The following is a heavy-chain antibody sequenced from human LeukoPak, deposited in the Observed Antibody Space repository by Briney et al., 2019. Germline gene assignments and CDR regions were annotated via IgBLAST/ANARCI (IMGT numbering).Heavy chain of an antibody. V-gene: IGHV4-59*08. J-gene: IGHJ4*02. CDR2: IYYSGST. Sequence: SETLSLTCTVPGGSISSYYWSWIRQPPGKGLEWIGYIYYSGSTNYNPSLKSRVTISVDTSKNQFSLKLSSVTAADTAVYYCARLFPSGYDSYFDYWGQGTLVTVSS. CDR1: GGSISSYY. CDR3: ARLFPSGYDSYFDY. D-gene: IGHD5-12*01.